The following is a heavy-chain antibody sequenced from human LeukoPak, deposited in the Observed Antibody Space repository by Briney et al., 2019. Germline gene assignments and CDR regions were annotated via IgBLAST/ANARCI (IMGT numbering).Heavy chain of an antibody. CDR3: AKDGIVVVPAGAFDY. CDR1: GFTFSSYA. Sequence: PGGSLRLSCAASGFTFSSYAMSWVRQAPGKGLEWVSGISGSGGSTYYADSVKGRFTISRDNSKNTLYLQMSSLRAEDTAVYFCAKDGIVVVPAGAFDYWGQGTLVTASS. D-gene: IGHD2-2*01. V-gene: IGHV3-23*01. J-gene: IGHJ4*02. CDR2: ISGSGGST.